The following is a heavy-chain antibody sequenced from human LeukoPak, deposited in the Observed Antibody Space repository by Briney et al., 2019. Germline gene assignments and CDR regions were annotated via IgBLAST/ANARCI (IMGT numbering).Heavy chain of an antibody. D-gene: IGHD5-24*01. CDR1: GFPFSSYT. CDR3: VSLTEMATIPFDY. CDR2: ISTSSSYI. J-gene: IGHJ4*02. V-gene: IGHV3-21*01. Sequence: GGSLRLSCAVSGFPFSSYTMSWVRQAPGKGLEWVSSISTSSSYIYYADSLKGRFTISRDNAKNSLYLQMNSLRAEDTAVYYCVSLTEMATIPFDYWGQGTLVTVSS.